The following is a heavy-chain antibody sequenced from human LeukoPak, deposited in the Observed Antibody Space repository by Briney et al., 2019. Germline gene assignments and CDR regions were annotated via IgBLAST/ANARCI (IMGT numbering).Heavy chain of an antibody. J-gene: IGHJ4*02. Sequence: GGSLRLSCAASGFTFSSYSMNWVRQAPGKGLEWVSSISSSSSYIYYADSVKSRFTISRDNAKNSLHLQKHTLRAEDTPLYYYSINGGGDSGYGNFDYWAQGPLVSVSS. V-gene: IGHV3-21*03. CDR3: SINGGGDSGYGNFDY. D-gene: IGHD5-12*01. CDR1: GFTFSSYS. CDR2: ISSSSSYI.